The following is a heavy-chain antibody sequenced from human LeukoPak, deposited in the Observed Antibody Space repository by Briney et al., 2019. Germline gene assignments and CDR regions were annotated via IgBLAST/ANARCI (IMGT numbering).Heavy chain of an antibody. D-gene: IGHD2-15*01. CDR1: GGSISTYY. CDR2: IHYSGST. J-gene: IGHJ5*02. Sequence: SETLSLTCSVSGGSISTYYWSWIRQPPGQGLEWIAWIHYSGSTTSNPSLKSRVTISLDTSKNQFSQKLSSVTAADTAGYHCAKFASVAGGTNWFDAWGRGSLVTVSA. V-gene: IGHV4-59*08. CDR3: AKFASVAGGTNWFDA.